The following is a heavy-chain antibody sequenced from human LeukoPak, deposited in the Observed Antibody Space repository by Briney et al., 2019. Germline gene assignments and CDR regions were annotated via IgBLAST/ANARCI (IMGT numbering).Heavy chain of an antibody. Sequence: ASVKVSCKTSGYTFTNYDINWVRQATGQGLEWLGWRSPGSGYTGYAQKFQGRVTMTRDISITTAYVELSSLRSEDTAVYYCARGIEAGVDYWGQGTLVTVPS. J-gene: IGHJ4*02. V-gene: IGHV1-8*02. CDR2: RSPGSGYT. D-gene: IGHD6-25*01. CDR3: ARGIEAGVDY. CDR1: GYTFTNYD.